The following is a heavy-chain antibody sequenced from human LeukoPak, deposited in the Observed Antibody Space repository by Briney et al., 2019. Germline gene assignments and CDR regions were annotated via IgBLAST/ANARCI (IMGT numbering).Heavy chain of an antibody. Sequence: SETLSLTCTVSGGSISSGGYYWSWIRQHPGKGLEWIGYIYYGGSTYYNPSLKSRVTISVDTSKNQFSLKLSPVTAADTAVYYCAREVVVTADWFDPWGQGTLVTVSS. D-gene: IGHD2-21*02. V-gene: IGHV4-31*03. J-gene: IGHJ5*02. CDR3: AREVVVTADWFDP. CDR2: IYYGGST. CDR1: GGSISSGGYY.